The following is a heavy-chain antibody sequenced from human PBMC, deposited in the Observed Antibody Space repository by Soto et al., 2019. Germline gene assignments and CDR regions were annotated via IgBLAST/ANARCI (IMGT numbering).Heavy chain of an antibody. J-gene: IGHJ6*02. CDR3: AREAWGFGELERGMDV. CDR1: GYTLTELS. V-gene: IGHV1-24*01. D-gene: IGHD3-10*01. Sequence: ASVKVSCKVSGYTLTELSMHWVRQAPGKGLEWMGGFDPEDGETIYAQKFQGRVTMTEDTSTDTAYMELSSLRSEDTAVYYCAREAWGFGELERGMDVWGQGTTVTVSS. CDR2: FDPEDGET.